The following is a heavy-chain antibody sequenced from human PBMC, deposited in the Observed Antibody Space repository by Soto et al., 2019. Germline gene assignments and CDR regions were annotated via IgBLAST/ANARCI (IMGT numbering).Heavy chain of an antibody. Sequence: GGSLRLSCAASGFTVSSNYMSWVRQAPGKGLEWVSVIYSGGSTYYADSVKGRFTISRDNSKNTLYLQMNSLRAEDTAVYYCARSYDFWSGYPWYYYGMDVWGQGTTVTVS. CDR1: GFTVSSNY. J-gene: IGHJ6*02. V-gene: IGHV3-53*01. CDR2: IYSGGST. D-gene: IGHD3-3*01. CDR3: ARSYDFWSGYPWYYYGMDV.